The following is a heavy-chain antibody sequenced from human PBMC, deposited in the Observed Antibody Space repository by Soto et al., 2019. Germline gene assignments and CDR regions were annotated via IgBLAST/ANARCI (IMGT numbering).Heavy chain of an antibody. V-gene: IGHV4-39*01. CDR3: ASGYGSGSYWSGGMDV. CDR1: GSFISFRSHS. Sequence: SETLSLTCTVSGSFISFRSHSWGWLRQPPGKGLKRIATFHKSGSTFYNPSLKSRVTMSEDTSKNEFSLKLNSVTAADTAVYYCASGYGSGSYWSGGMDVWGQGTTVT. CDR2: FHKSGST. J-gene: IGHJ6*02. D-gene: IGHD3-10*01.